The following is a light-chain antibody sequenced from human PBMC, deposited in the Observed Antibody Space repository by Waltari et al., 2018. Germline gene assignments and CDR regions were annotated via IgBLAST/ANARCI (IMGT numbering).Light chain of an antibody. CDR2: DVN. CDR3: CSYAGSYTLV. V-gene: IGLV2-11*01. J-gene: IGLJ3*02. Sequence: QSALTQPRSVSGSPGQSVTISCTGTSSDVGGYKYVPWYQQHPGKAPKLMIYDVNKRPSGVPDRFSGSKSGNTASLTISGLQAEDEADYYCCSYAGSYTLVFGGGTKLTVL. CDR1: SSDVGGYKY.